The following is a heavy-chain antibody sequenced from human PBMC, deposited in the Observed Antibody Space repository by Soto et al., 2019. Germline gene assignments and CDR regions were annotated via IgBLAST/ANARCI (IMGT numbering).Heavy chain of an antibody. CDR2: INSDGSST. V-gene: IGHV3-74*01. CDR1: GFTFSSYW. Sequence: SLRLSCAASGFTFSSYWMHWVRQAPGKGLVWVSRINSDGSSTSYADSVKGRFTISRDNAKNTLYLQMNSLRAEDTAVYYCARMESSGDYGDYLYYYYYGMDVWGQGTTVTVSS. D-gene: IGHD4-17*01. J-gene: IGHJ6*02. CDR3: ARMESSGDYGDYLYYYYYGMDV.